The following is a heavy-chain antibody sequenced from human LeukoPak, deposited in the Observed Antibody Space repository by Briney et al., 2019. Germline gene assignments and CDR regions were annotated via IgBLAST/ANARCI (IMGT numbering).Heavy chain of an antibody. D-gene: IGHD3-16*01. Sequence: GGSLRLSCAASGFTFDDYAMHWVRQAPGKGLEWVSGISWNSGNIGYADSVKGRFTISRDNAKNSLYLQMNSLRAEDTALYYCAKDIQGYGIFYGMDVWGQGTTVTVSS. V-gene: IGHV3-9*01. CDR1: GFTFDDYA. CDR2: ISWNSGNI. CDR3: AKDIQGYGIFYGMDV. J-gene: IGHJ6*02.